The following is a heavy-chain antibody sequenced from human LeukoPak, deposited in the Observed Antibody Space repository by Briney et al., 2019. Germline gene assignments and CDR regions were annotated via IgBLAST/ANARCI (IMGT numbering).Heavy chain of an antibody. V-gene: IGHV1-8*03. Sequence: ASVKVSCKASGYTFIIYDINWVRQATGQGLEWMGWMNPNSGNTGYAQKFQGRVTLTRNTSTSTAYMELSSLRSDDTAVYYCARGLSSFMRSDYSNYWDNWFDPWGQGTLVTVSS. CDR3: ARGLSSFMRSDYSNYWDNWFDP. J-gene: IGHJ5*02. CDR2: MNPNSGNT. CDR1: GYTFIIYD. D-gene: IGHD4-11*01.